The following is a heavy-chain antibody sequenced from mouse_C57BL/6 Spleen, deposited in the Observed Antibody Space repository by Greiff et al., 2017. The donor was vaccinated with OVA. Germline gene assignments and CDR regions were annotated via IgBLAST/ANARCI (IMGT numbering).Heavy chain of an antibody. CDR3: ARVDSTHYAMDY. CDR2: IDPSDSYT. CDR1: GYTFTSYW. J-gene: IGHJ4*01. V-gene: IGHV1-50*01. D-gene: IGHD2-5*01. Sequence: VQLQQPGAELVKPGASVKLSCKASGYTFTSYWMQWVKQRPGQGLEWIGEIDPSDSYTNYNQKFKGKATLTVDTSSSTAYMQLSSLTSEDSAVYYCARVDSTHYAMDYWGQGTSVTVSS.